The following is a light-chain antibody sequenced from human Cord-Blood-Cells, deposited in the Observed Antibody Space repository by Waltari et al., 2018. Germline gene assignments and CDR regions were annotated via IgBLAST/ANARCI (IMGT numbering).Light chain of an antibody. Sequence: SYELTQPRSVSVSPGQTASITCYGDKLGDKYACWYQQKPGQSPVLVIYQDSKRPSGIPERFSGSNSGNTATLTISGTQAMDEADYYCQAWDSSTVVFGGGTKLTVL. CDR2: QDS. J-gene: IGLJ2*01. CDR3: QAWDSSTVV. V-gene: IGLV3-1*01. CDR1: KLGDKY.